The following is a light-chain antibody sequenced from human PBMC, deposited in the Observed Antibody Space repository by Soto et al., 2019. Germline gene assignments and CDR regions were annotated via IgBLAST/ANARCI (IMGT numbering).Light chain of an antibody. Sequence: NFMLTQPHSVSESPGKTVTISCTRSSGSIASNYVQWYQQRPGSAPTTVIYEDNQRPSGVPDRFSGSIDSSSNSASLTISGLKTEHEADYYCQSYDSSNRVVFGGGTKLTVL. J-gene: IGLJ2*01. CDR3: QSYDSSNRVV. V-gene: IGLV6-57*04. CDR1: SGSIASNY. CDR2: EDN.